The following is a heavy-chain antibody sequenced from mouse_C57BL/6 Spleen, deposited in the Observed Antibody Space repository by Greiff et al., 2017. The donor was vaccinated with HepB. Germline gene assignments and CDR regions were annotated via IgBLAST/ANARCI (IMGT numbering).Heavy chain of an antibody. CDR2: ISDGGSYT. D-gene: IGHD1-1*01. Sequence: EVHLVESGGGLVKPGGSLKLSCAASGFTFSSYAMSWVRQTPEKRLEWVATISDGGSYTYYPDNVKGRFTISRDNAKNNLYLQMSHLKSEDTAMYYCAKNPSITTVVAFDYWGQGTTLTVSS. CDR3: AKNPSITTVVAFDY. J-gene: IGHJ2*01. CDR1: GFTFSSYA. V-gene: IGHV5-4*01.